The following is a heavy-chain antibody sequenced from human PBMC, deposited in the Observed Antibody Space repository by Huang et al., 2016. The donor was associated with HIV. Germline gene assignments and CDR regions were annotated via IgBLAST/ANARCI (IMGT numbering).Heavy chain of an antibody. V-gene: IGHV2-5*02. J-gene: IGHJ4*02. D-gene: IGHD6-13*01. CDR3: VHRLRYGKWYVDY. CDR2: IYWDNEE. Sequence: QITLKESGPTLVKPTQTLTLTCTFSGFSLTSSGVAVGWIRQPPGKALEWLALIYWDNEERFSPSLKTRLTITKDTPKNEVVLTMTNLDPVDTATYYCVHRLRYGKWYVDYWGQGVLVTVSS. CDR1: GFSLTSSGVA.